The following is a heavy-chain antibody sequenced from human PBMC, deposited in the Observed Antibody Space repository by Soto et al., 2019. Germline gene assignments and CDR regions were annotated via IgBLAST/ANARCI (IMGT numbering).Heavy chain of an antibody. CDR2: IKSKVDGGTA. CDR3: TTLSYLYYDGMDV. D-gene: IGHD2-2*01. CDR1: GFTFSNAW. J-gene: IGHJ6*02. Sequence: GGSLRLSCEASGFTFSNAWMNWVRQGPGKGLEWLGRIKSKVDGGTADYGAATKGRFSISRDDLKNMLYLQMSSLKPDDTAVYYCTTLSYLYYDGMDVWGQGTTVTVSS. V-gene: IGHV3-15*01.